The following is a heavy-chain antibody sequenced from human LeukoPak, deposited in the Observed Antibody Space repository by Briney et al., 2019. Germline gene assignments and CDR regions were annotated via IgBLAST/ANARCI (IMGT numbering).Heavy chain of an antibody. CDR1: GFTFSSYA. CDR3: AKTGGSYSLHDAFDI. V-gene: IGHV3-9*01. J-gene: IGHJ3*02. Sequence: PGGSLRLSCAASGFTFSSYAMSWVRQAPGKGLEWVSGISWNSGSIGYADSVKGRFTISRDNAKNSLYLQMNSLRAEDTALYYCAKTGGSYSLHDAFDIWGQGTMVTVSS. D-gene: IGHD1-26*01. CDR2: ISWNSGSI.